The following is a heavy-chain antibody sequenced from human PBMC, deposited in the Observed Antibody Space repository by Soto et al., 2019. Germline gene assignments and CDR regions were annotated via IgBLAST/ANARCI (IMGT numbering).Heavy chain of an antibody. J-gene: IGHJ4*02. CDR2: ISGSGDVI. CDR1: AFKFSDYY. D-gene: IGHD2-15*01. V-gene: IGHV3-11*01. Sequence: GGSLRLSCAASAFKFSDYYMSWVRQAPGKGLEWVSYISGSGDVIYYADSVKDRFTISRDNDKKSVHLQMDTLRAEDTALYYCARAPDCGEGSCYRHFDLWGQGTRVTVSS. CDR3: ARAPDCGEGSCYRHFDL.